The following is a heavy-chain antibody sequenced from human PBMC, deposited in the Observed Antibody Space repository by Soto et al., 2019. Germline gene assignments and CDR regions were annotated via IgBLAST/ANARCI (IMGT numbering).Heavy chain of an antibody. Sequence: SVKVSCKASGGTFSSYTISWVRQAPGQGLEWMGRIIANLGITNYAQKFQGRVTMTADKSTSTAYMELRSLRSDDTAVYYCAREDIAARSQMGYWGQG. D-gene: IGHD6-6*01. V-gene: IGHV1-69*02. J-gene: IGHJ4*02. CDR2: IIANLGIT. CDR1: GGTFSSYT. CDR3: AREDIAARSQMGY.